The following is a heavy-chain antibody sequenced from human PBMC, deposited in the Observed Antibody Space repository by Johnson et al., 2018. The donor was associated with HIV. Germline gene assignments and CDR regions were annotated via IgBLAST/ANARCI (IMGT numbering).Heavy chain of an antibody. CDR1: GFTFDDYG. V-gene: IGHV3-20*04. CDR2: ISDSGST. Sequence: VQLVESGGGVVRPGGSLRLSCAASGFTFDDYGMSWVRQAPGKGLEWVSGISDSGSTYYADSVKGRFTISRDNSKNTLYLQMNSLRAEDTAVYYCAREYYGSGSDAFDIWGQGTMVTVSS. CDR3: AREYYGSGSDAFDI. J-gene: IGHJ3*02. D-gene: IGHD3-10*01.